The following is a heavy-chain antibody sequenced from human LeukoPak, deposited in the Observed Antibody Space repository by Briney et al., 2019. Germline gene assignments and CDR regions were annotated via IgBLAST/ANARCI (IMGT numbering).Heavy chain of an antibody. V-gene: IGHV1-18*01. CDR1: GYTFTSYG. CDR2: ISAYNGNT. Sequence: GASVKVSCKASGYTFTSYGISWVRQAPGQGLEWMGWISAYNGNTNYAQKFQGRVTMTRDTSISTAYMELSRLRSDDTAVYYCARDYCSGGSCYPTSYYYYMDVWGKGTTVTISS. D-gene: IGHD2-15*01. J-gene: IGHJ6*03. CDR3: ARDYCSGGSCYPTSYYYYMDV.